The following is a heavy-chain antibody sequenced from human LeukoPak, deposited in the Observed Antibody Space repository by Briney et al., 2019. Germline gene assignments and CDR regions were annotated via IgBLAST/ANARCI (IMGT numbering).Heavy chain of an antibody. V-gene: IGHV3-53*01. CDR2: IYSGGST. Sequence: GGSLRLSCAASGFTFSGHYMSWVRQAPGKGLEWVSVIYSGGSTYYADSVKGRFTISRDNSKNTLYLQMNSLRAEDTAVYYCARDGTGIYFDYWGQGTLVTVSS. D-gene: IGHD1-26*01. J-gene: IGHJ4*02. CDR3: ARDGTGIYFDY. CDR1: GFTFSGHY.